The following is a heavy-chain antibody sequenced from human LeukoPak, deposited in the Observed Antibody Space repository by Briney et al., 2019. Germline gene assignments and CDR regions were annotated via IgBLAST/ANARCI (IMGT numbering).Heavy chain of an antibody. J-gene: IGHJ4*02. D-gene: IGHD3-16*02. CDR3: ARGSFLITFGGFIG. V-gene: IGHV3-11*04. CDR2: ISSSGSPI. CDR1: GFTFSDYY. Sequence: GGSLRLSCATSGFTFSDYYMSWIRQAPGKGLEWVSYISSSGSPIYYADSVKGRFTISRDNAKNSLFLQMNSLRAEDTAVYYCARGSFLITFGGFIGWGQGTLVTVSS.